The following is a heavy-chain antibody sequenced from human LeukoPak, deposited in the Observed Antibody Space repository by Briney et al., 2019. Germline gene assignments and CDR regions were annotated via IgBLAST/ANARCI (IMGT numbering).Heavy chain of an antibody. CDR1: GFSVSGYW. CDR3: AREARLEYYYYGMDV. J-gene: IGHJ6*02. V-gene: IGHV3-7*01. CDR2: IKQDGSEK. Sequence: GGSLRLSCAVSGFSVSGYWMTWVRQAPGKGLEWVANIKQDGSEKYYVDSVKGRFTISRDNAKNSLYLQMNSLRAEDTAVYYCAREARLEYYYYGMDVWGQGTTVTVSS.